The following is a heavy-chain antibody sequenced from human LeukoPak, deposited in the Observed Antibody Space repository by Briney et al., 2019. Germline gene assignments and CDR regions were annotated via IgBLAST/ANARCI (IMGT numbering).Heavy chain of an antibody. Sequence: PSETLSLTCAVYGGSFSGYYWSWIRQPPGKGLEWIGEINHSGSTNYNPSLKSRVTISVDTSKNQFSLKLSSVTAADTAVYYCARHYGSGSYRPHWGQGTLVTVSS. CDR1: GGSFSGYY. J-gene: IGHJ4*02. D-gene: IGHD3-10*01. V-gene: IGHV4-34*01. CDR3: ARHYGSGSYRPH. CDR2: INHSGST.